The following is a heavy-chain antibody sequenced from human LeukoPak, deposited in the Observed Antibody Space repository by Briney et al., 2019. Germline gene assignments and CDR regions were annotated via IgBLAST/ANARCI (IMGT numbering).Heavy chain of an antibody. D-gene: IGHD3-10*01. CDR3: VRGHGSGSYLPYGMDV. CDR2: IGTAGGP. V-gene: IGHV3-13*05. Sequence: GGSLRLSCAASGFTSSSYDMHWVRHATGKGLEWVSAIGTAGGPYYPGSVKGRFTISRENAKNSLYLQMNSLRAGDTAVYYCVRGHGSGSYLPYGMDVWGKGTTVTVSS. J-gene: IGHJ6*04. CDR1: GFTSSSYD.